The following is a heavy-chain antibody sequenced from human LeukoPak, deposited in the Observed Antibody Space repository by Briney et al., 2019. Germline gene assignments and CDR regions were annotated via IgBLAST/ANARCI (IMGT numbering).Heavy chain of an antibody. CDR2: INHSGST. D-gene: IGHD1-14*01. J-gene: IGHJ6*03. Sequence: PSETLSLTCIVSGYSISSAYYWGWIRQPPGKGLEWIGEINHSGSTNYNPSLKSRVTISVDTSKNQFSLKLSSVTAADTAVYYCARGTGPRLGYYYMDVWGKGTTVTVSS. CDR1: GYSISSAYY. CDR3: ARGTGPRLGYYYMDV. V-gene: IGHV4-38-2*02.